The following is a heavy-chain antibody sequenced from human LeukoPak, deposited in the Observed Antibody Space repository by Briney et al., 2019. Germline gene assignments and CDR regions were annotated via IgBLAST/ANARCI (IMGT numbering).Heavy chain of an antibody. D-gene: IGHD3-10*01. V-gene: IGHV3-30*04. J-gene: IGHJ6*04. Sequence: LPGGSLRLSCAASGFTFSSYAMHWVRQAPGKGLERVAVISYDGSNKYYADSVKGRFTISRDNSKNTLYLQMNSLRAEDTAVYYCAREIGTGSYYNVHYYGMDVWGKGTTVTVSS. CDR1: GFTFSSYA. CDR2: ISYDGSNK. CDR3: AREIGTGSYYNVHYYGMDV.